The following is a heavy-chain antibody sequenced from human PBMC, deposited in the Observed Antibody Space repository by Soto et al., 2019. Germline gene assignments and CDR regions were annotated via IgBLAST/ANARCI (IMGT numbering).Heavy chain of an antibody. D-gene: IGHD3-3*01. Sequence: SETLSLTCTVSGGSISSYYWSWIRQPPGKGLEWIGYIYYSGSTNYNPSLKSRVTISVDTSKNQFSLKLSSVTAADTAVYYCASSSLRFLEGLPYSFDYWGQGTLVTVSS. V-gene: IGHV4-59*01. J-gene: IGHJ4*02. CDR1: GGSISSYY. CDR2: IYYSGST. CDR3: ASSSLRFLEGLPYSFDY.